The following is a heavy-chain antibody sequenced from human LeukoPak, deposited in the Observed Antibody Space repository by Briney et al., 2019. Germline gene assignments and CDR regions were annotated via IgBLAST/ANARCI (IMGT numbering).Heavy chain of an antibody. CDR3: GRTIADRLNAFDI. CDR2: ISDVGNT. V-gene: IGHV4-39*07. Sequence: SETLSLTCIVSGGSISSPYYWGWIRQPPGKGLEWIGIISDVGNTFTNPSLKSRVTISVDTSKNQFSLKLTSVTAADTAVYYCGRTIADRLNAFDIWGQGTMVTVSS. CDR1: GGSISSPYY. D-gene: IGHD6-6*01. J-gene: IGHJ3*02.